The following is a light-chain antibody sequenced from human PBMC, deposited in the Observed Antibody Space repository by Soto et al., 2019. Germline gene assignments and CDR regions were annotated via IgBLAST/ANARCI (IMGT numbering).Light chain of an antibody. CDR2: GAS. CDR1: QSVSSSY. CDR3: QQYGSSQT. Sequence: EIVLTRSPGTLSLSPGEKATLSCRASQSVSSSYLAWYQQKPGQAPRLLIYGASRRATGIPDRFSGSGSGTDFTLTISRLEPEDFAVYYCQQYGSSQTFGQGTKVEIK. J-gene: IGKJ1*01. V-gene: IGKV3-20*01.